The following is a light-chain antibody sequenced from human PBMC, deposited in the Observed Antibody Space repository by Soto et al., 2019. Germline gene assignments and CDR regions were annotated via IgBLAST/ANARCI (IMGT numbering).Light chain of an antibody. J-gene: IGKJ4*01. CDR3: QQGDSFPFT. CDR1: QSISSW. Sequence: DIQMTQSPSTLSASVGDRVTITCRASQSISSWLAWYQQKPGKAPKLLIYDASSLESGVPSRFSGGGYGTDFTLIISSLQPEDFATYFCQQGDSFPFTFGGGTKVDIK. CDR2: DAS. V-gene: IGKV1-5*01.